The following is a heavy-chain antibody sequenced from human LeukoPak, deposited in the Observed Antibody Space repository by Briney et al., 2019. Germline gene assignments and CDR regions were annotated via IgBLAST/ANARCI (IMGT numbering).Heavy chain of an antibody. CDR3: ARVIGYCSSTSCYRNNDAFDI. CDR2: IYINGTT. CDR1: GDSISSGSYY. D-gene: IGHD2-2*01. Sequence: SETLSLTCTVSGDSISSGSYYWSWIRQPAGKGLEWIGRIYINGTTNYNPSLKSRVTISVDTSKNQFSLKLSSVTAADTAVYYCARVIGYCSSTSCYRNNDAFDIWGQGTMVTVSS. V-gene: IGHV4-61*02. J-gene: IGHJ3*02.